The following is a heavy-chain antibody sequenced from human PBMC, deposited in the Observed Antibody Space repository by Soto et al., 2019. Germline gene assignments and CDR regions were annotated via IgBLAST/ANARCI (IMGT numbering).Heavy chain of an antibody. CDR3: ARASFGIVAALG. CDR2: IYYSGST. V-gene: IGHV4-31*03. J-gene: IGHJ4*02. D-gene: IGHD3-16*01. CDR1: GGSISSGGYY. Sequence: SETLSLTCTVSGGSISSGGYYWSWIRQHPGKGLEWIGYIYYSGSTYYNPSLKSRVTISVDTSKNQFSLKLSSVTAADTAVYYCARASFGIVAALGWGQGTLVTVSS.